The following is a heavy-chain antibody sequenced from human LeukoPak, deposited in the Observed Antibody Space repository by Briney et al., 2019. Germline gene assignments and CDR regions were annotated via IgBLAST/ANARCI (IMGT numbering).Heavy chain of an antibody. D-gene: IGHD3-16*01. J-gene: IGHJ5*02. V-gene: IGHV4-39*07. CDR1: GGSISSSSYY. CDR3: ARERIGYWLQGGVNWFDP. Sequence: SETLSLTCTVSGGSISSSSYYWGWIRQPPGKGLEWIGSIYYSGSTYYNPSLKSRVTISVDTSKNQFSLKLSSVTAADTAVYYCARERIGYWLQGGVNWFDPWGQGTLVTVSS. CDR2: IYYSGST.